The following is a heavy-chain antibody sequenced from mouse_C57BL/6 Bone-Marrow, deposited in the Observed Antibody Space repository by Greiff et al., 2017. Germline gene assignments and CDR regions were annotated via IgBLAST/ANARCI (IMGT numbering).Heavy chain of an antibody. J-gene: IGHJ1*03. Sequence: EVKLVESGGGLVKPGGSLKLSCAASGFTFSDYGMHWVRQAPEKGLEWVAYISSGSSTIYYADTVKGRFTISRDNAKNTLFLQMTSLRSEDTAMYYCARRYYYGSSYGYFDVWGTGTTVTVSS. CDR1: GFTFSDYG. D-gene: IGHD1-1*01. CDR3: ARRYYYGSSYGYFDV. V-gene: IGHV5-17*01. CDR2: ISSGSSTI.